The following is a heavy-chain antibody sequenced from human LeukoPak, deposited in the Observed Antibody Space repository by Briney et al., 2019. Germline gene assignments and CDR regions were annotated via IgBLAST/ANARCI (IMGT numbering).Heavy chain of an antibody. CDR1: GFTFSSYA. Sequence: PGGSLRLSCAASGFTFSSYAMSWVRQAPGKGLEWVSAISGSGGSTYYADSVKGRFTISRDNSKNTLYLQMNSLRAEDTAVYYCAKVATPPKTSGSYSGFDYWGQGTLVTVSS. CDR2: ISGSGGST. J-gene: IGHJ4*02. CDR3: AKVATPPKTSGSYSGFDY. V-gene: IGHV3-23*01. D-gene: IGHD1-26*01.